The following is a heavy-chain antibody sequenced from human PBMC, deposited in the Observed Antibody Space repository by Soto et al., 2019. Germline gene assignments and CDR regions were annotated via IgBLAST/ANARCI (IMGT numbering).Heavy chain of an antibody. CDR3: ARLLYYYDSSGYYYFDY. V-gene: IGHV1-69*13. CDR1: GGTFSSYA. D-gene: IGHD3-22*01. Sequence: ASVKVSCKASGGTFSSYAISWVRQAPGQGLEWMGGIIPIFGTANYAQKFQGRVTITADESTSTAYMELSSLRSEDTAVYYCARLLYYYDSSGYYYFDYWGQGTLVTV. J-gene: IGHJ4*02. CDR2: IIPIFGTA.